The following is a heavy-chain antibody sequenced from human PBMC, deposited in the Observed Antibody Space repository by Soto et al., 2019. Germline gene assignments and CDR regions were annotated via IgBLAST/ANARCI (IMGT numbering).Heavy chain of an antibody. Sequence: SETLSLTCTVSGGSISSGGYYWSWIRQHPGKGLEWIGYIYYSGSTYYNPSLKSRVTISVDTSKNQFSLKLSSVTAADTAVYYCARGIAVALDLNYYMAVWGKGTTVTVSS. CDR1: GGSISSGGYY. V-gene: IGHV4-31*03. J-gene: IGHJ6*03. CDR2: IYYSGST. CDR3: ARGIAVALDLNYYMAV. D-gene: IGHD6-19*01.